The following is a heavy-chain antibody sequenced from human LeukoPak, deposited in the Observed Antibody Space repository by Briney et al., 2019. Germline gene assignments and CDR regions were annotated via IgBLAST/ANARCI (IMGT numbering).Heavy chain of an antibody. J-gene: IGHJ4*02. CDR3: AKGSYGSGSSCY. V-gene: IGHV3-23*01. CDR1: GFTFSSYA. D-gene: IGHD3-10*01. Sequence: GGFLGLSCAASGFTFSSYAMSGVGQAPGKGWGWVSAISGSGGSTYYADSVKGRFTISRDNSKNTLYLQMNSLRAEDTAVYYCAKGSYGSGSSCYWGQGTLVTVSS. CDR2: ISGSGGST.